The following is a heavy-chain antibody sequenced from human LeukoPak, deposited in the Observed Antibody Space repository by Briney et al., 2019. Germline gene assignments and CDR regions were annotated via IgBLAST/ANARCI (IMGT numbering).Heavy chain of an antibody. CDR3: ASSPYSSSSFDY. J-gene: IGHJ4*02. V-gene: IGHV4-39*01. CDR2: IYYSGST. CDR1: GGSISSSSYY. Sequence: SETLSLTCTVSGGSISSSSYYWGWIRQPPGKGPEWIGSIYYSGSTYYSPSLKSRVTISVDTSKNQFSLKLSTVTAADTAVYYCASSPYSSSSFDYWGQGTLVTVSS. D-gene: IGHD6-13*01.